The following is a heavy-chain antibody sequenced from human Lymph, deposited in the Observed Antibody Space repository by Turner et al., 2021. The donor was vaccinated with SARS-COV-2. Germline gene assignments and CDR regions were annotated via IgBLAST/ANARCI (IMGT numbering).Heavy chain of an antibody. Sequence: QVQLLESGGSVVEPVRPLIVPCRASGFTSGTTVMHWVRQAPGKGLEWVAVISYDGSNIHYADSVHGRFTISRDNSKNTLYLQMNSLRAEETAVYNCARGLIESRYSSGWYYYNCAMDVWGQGTTVTVSS. J-gene: IGHJ6*02. CDR2: ISYDGSNI. CDR3: ARGLIESRYSSGWYYYNCAMDV. V-gene: IGHV3-30-3*01. D-gene: IGHD6-19*01. CDR1: GFTSGTTV.